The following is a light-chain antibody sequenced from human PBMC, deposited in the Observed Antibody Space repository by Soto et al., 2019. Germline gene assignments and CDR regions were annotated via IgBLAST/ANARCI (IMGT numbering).Light chain of an antibody. J-gene: IGKJ1*01. Sequence: DIQMTQSPSSLSASVGDRVSVTCRTSQNITKFLNWYQEKPGKAPKVLIYVTSNLENGVPSRFSGSGSGTHFTLSISSLQPEVFATYYCQQTFSAPGTFGPGTRVEVK. V-gene: IGKV1-39*01. CDR2: VTS. CDR1: QNITKF. CDR3: QQTFSAPGT.